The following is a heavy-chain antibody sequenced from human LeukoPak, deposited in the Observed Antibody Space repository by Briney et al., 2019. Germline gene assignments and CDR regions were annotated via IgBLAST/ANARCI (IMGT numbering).Heavy chain of an antibody. Sequence: PSETLSLTCTVSGGSLSSSSSYWGWIRHPPGKGLEWVSAISGSGGSTYYADSVKGRFTISRDNSKNTLYLQMNSLRAEDTAVYYCAKDHPLGSSGSYYATYYFDYWGQGTLVTVSA. J-gene: IGHJ4*02. CDR2: ISGSGGST. CDR3: AKDHPLGSSGSYYATYYFDY. V-gene: IGHV3-23*01. CDR1: GGSLSSSSSY. D-gene: IGHD3-10*01.